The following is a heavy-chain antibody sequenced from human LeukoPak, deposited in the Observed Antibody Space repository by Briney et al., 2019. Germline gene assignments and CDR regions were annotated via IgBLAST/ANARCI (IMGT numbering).Heavy chain of an antibody. D-gene: IGHD4-17*01. V-gene: IGHV3-21*01. Sequence: SISSSSSYIYYADSMKGRFTISRDNAKKSMYLQMNSLRAEDTAVYYCARTSADYANDAFDIWGQGTMVTVSS. CDR3: ARTSADYANDAFDI. J-gene: IGHJ3*02. CDR2: ISSSSSYI.